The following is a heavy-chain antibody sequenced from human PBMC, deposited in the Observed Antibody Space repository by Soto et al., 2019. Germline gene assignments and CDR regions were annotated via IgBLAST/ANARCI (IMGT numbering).Heavy chain of an antibody. CDR3: ARGISVMVAFEGDAPDKYFFDS. J-gene: IGHJ4*02. CDR1: GGSFSGYY. Sequence: PPETLPDTYTVYGGSFSGYYWAWIRQPPEKGLEWIGEINYSGSANQNPSLKSRVNLSVDTSKNQFSLKLRSVTAADMAVYYCARGISVMVAFEGDAPDKYFFDSWSLGTLVTVS. D-gene: IGHD2-15*01. V-gene: IGHV4-34*01. CDR2: INYSGSA.